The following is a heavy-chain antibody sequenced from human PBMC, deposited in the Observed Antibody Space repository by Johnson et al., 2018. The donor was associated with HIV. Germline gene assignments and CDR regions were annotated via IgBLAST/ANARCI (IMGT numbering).Heavy chain of an antibody. Sequence: VQLVESGGGVVQRGGSLRLSCAASGFTFSNYWMSWVRQAPGKGLEWVANIKDDGSEKYYVDSVKGRFTVSRDNAKNSLYLQMNSLRAEDTAVYYCARNPLFSAFDIWGQGTMVTVSS. CDR1: GFTFSNYW. D-gene: IGHD3-10*02. J-gene: IGHJ3*02. CDR2: IKDDGSEK. V-gene: IGHV3-7*05. CDR3: ARNPLFSAFDI.